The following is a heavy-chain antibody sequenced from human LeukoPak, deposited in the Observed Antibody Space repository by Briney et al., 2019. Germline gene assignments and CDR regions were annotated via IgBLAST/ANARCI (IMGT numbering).Heavy chain of an antibody. Sequence: SETLSLTCAVYGVSFSGYYWSWIRQPPGKGLEWIGEINHSGSTNYNPSLKSRVTISVDTSKNQFSLKLSSVTAVDTAVYYCARGRDIVVVPAAIALWYWGQGTLVTVSS. CDR1: GVSFSGYY. CDR2: INHSGST. D-gene: IGHD2-2*01. CDR3: ARGRDIVVVPAAIALWY. J-gene: IGHJ4*02. V-gene: IGHV4-34*01.